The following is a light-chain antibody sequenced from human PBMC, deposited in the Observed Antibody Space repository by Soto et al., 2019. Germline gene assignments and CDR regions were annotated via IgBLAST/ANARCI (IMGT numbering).Light chain of an antibody. Sequence: DIQMTQSPSTLSASVGDRVTITCRASQSISSWLAWYQQKPGKAPKLLIYDASSLESGVPSRFSGSGSGTEFTLTISSLXXDXXXXXXCQQYNSFAETFGQGTKVXXK. CDR1: QSISSW. J-gene: IGKJ1*01. V-gene: IGKV1-5*01. CDR2: DAS. CDR3: QQYNSFAET.